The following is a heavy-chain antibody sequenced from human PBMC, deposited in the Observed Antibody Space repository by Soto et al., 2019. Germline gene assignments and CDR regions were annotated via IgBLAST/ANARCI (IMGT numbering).Heavy chain of an antibody. V-gene: IGHV4-39*01. CDR1: GGSIGSSRYY. CDR3: AGSDSRKWHRCFDH. J-gene: IGHJ5*02. CDR2: NYHSGST. D-gene: IGHD6-13*01. Sequence: PSETLSLTCTVSGGSIGSSRYYWGWIRQPPGQGLEWVGTNYHSGSTYHNPALKSRGTISKNTSKNQFSLKLTSVTAADTVVYYCAGSDSRKWHRCFDHWGQGTLVTVSS.